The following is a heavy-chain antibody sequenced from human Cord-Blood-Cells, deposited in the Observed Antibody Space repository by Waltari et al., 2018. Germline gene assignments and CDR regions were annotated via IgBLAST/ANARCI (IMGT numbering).Heavy chain of an antibody. J-gene: IGHJ4*02. CDR1: GFTVSSNY. D-gene: IGHD6-13*01. CDR3: ACSSSWYRGPFDY. V-gene: IGHV3-53*01. Sequence: EVQLVESGGGLIQPGGSLRLSCAASGFTVSSNYISWGRQAPGRGVECVSVIYSCGRTYYADSVKDRFTISRYDAKNTLYLQMNSLRAEDTAVYYCACSSSWYRGPFDYWGQGTLVTVSS. CDR2: IYSCGRT.